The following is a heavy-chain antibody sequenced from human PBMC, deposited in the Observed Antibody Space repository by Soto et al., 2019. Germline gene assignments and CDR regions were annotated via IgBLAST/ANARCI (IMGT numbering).Heavy chain of an antibody. J-gene: IGHJ6*02. Sequence: QITLKESGPTLVKPTQTLTLTCSISGLSLSTTGMGVAWIRQPPGKALEWLGLIYWDDDKHYSPSLKSRLTINRYTSKNQVVLTLTNIDPVDTSTYYGAHSQIVPTPYGMDVWGQGTTVPVSS. CDR2: IYWDDDK. CDR1: GLSLSTTGMG. CDR3: AHSQIVPTPYGMDV. D-gene: IGHD2-2*01. V-gene: IGHV2-5*02.